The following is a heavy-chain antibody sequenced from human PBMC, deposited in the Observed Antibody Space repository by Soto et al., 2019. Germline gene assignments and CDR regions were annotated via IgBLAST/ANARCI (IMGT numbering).Heavy chain of an antibody. CDR2: VSAATGYT. CDR3: AKGRSIAVPEGS. Sequence: QVQLVQSGPEMKKPGASVKVSCKGSGFIFTNYGFNWVRQAPGQGLEWVGWVSAATGYTRSAQKFQDRLIMTTDSSTNTAYMELRGLGPDDTALYYCAKGRSIAVPEGSWGQGTLVTVSS. J-gene: IGHJ5*02. V-gene: IGHV1-18*01. CDR1: GFIFTNYG. D-gene: IGHD6-19*01.